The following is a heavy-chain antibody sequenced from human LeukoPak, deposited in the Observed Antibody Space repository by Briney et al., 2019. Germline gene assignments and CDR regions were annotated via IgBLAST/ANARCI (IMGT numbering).Heavy chain of an antibody. V-gene: IGHV3-9*01. D-gene: IGHD3-16*02. Sequence: HPGGSLRLSCTASGFTFDDYAMHWIRQAPGKGLEWVSGISWNSASIEYADSVKGRFTISRDNAKNSLYLQMNSLRAEDTALYYCAKDYDYVWGSYRSSLDFWGQGTLVTVSS. J-gene: IGHJ4*02. CDR1: GFTFDDYA. CDR2: ISWNSASI. CDR3: AKDYDYVWGSYRSSLDF.